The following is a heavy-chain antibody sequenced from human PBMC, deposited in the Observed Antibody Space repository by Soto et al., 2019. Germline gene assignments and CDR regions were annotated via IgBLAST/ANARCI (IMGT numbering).Heavy chain of an antibody. D-gene: IGHD1-26*01. Sequence: EVQLVESGGGLVQPGESLRLSCAASGFTFSYYWMHWVRQAPGKGLVWVSRIHSDGSSTTYADSVKDRFTMSRDNARNTLYLQMNSLRAEDTAVYYCARGDRGAFDLWGQGTVLTVSS. V-gene: IGHV3-74*03. CDR3: ARGDRGAFDL. CDR1: GFTFSYYW. J-gene: IGHJ3*01. CDR2: IHSDGSST.